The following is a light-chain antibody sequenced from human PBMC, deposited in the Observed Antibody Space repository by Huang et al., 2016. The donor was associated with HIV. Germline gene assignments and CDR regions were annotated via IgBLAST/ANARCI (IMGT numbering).Light chain of an antibody. CDR2: GAA. V-gene: IGKV1-39*01. CDR3: QQSSSPPPT. J-gene: IGKJ3*01. CDR1: QSVTKY. Sequence: DIQMTQSPSSLSASVGDRVTITCRATQSVTKYLNWYQQKPWKAPTLLIYGAASLQTGVPSRISCSGSGTDFTLTISSLQPEDFATYYCQQSSSPPPTFGPGTKVDIK.